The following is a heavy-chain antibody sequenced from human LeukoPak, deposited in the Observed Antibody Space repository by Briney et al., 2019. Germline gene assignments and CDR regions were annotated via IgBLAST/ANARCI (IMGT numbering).Heavy chain of an antibody. Sequence: GGSLRLSRAASGFTFSSYAMSWVRQAPGKGLEWVSAISGSGGSTYYADSVKGRFTISRDNSKNTLYLQMNSLRAEDTAVYYCAKNVLLWFGIDYWGQGTLVTVSS. CDR2: ISGSGGST. D-gene: IGHD3-10*01. J-gene: IGHJ4*02. CDR1: GFTFSSYA. V-gene: IGHV3-23*01. CDR3: AKNVLLWFGIDY.